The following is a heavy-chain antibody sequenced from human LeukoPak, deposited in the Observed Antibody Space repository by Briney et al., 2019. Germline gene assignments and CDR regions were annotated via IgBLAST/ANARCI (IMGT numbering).Heavy chain of an antibody. CDR3: ARAQTYYGSGSYLY. Sequence: PGGSLRLSCAASGFTFSRYSMNWVRQAPGKGLEWVSYISSSSSTVYYADSLKGLFTISRDNAKNSLYLQMNSLRDEDTAVYYCARAQTYYGSGSYLYWGQGTLVTVSS. D-gene: IGHD3-10*01. J-gene: IGHJ4*02. V-gene: IGHV3-48*02. CDR1: GFTFSRYS. CDR2: ISSSSSTV.